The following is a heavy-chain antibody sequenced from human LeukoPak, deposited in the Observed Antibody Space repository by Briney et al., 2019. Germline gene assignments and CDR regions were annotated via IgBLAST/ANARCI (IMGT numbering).Heavy chain of an antibody. D-gene: IGHD5-18*01. CDR1: GFTFSSYA. Sequence: GGSLRLSCAVSGFTFSSYAMSWVRQAPGKGLEWVSTLRGRGGSTYYADSVKGRFTISRDNSKNTLYLQMNSLRAEDTAVYYCAKESGYSYGYTYYYYGLDVWGQGTTVTVSS. CDR3: AKESGYSYGYTYYYYGLDV. V-gene: IGHV3-23*01. CDR2: LRGRGGST. J-gene: IGHJ6*02.